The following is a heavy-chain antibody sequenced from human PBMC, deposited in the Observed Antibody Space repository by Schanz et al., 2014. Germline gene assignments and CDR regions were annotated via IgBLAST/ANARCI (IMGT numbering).Heavy chain of an antibody. D-gene: IGHD3-10*01. CDR1: GFTFNNYG. CDR2: ISGSGGST. J-gene: IGHJ3*02. V-gene: IGHV3-23*04. Sequence: VQVVESGGGVVQPGRSLRLSCVASGFTFNNYGMHWVRQAPGKGLEWVSAISGSGGSTVYADSVKGRFTISRDNSNNTVFLQMNSLRAEDTAVYYCAKDFFIGVARGVIISHDAIDIWGQGTKVTVSS. CDR3: AKDFFIGVARGVIISHDAIDI.